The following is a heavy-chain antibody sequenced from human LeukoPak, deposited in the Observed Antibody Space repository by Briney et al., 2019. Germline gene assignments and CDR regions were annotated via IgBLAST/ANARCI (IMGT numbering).Heavy chain of an antibody. CDR3: VRRGYGNWFDP. V-gene: IGHV6-1*01. CDR2: TYYRSKCKT. J-gene: IGHJ5*02. CDR1: GDSVSSDSAT. Sequence: SQTLSLTCAISGDSVSSDSATWNWIRQSPSGGLEWLGRTYYRSKCKTDYGVSVKSRISINPDTTKNQFSLHLNSVTPEDTVVYYCVRRGYGNWFDPWGEGTLVSVSS. D-gene: IGHD6-13*01.